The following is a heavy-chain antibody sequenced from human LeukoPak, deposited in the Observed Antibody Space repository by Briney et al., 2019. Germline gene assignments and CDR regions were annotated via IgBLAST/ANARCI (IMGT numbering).Heavy chain of an antibody. CDR1: GGTFSSYA. CDR2: IIPIFGTA. D-gene: IGHD5-18*01. J-gene: IGHJ6*04. CDR3: ASVRREIGAMVAYYYYGTDV. Sequence: PGSSVKVSCKASGGTFSSYAISWVRQAPGQGLEWMGGIIPIFGTANYAQKFQGRVTITADESTSTAYMELSSLRSEDTAVYYCASVRREIGAMVAYYYYGTDVWGKGTTVTVSS. V-gene: IGHV1-69*01.